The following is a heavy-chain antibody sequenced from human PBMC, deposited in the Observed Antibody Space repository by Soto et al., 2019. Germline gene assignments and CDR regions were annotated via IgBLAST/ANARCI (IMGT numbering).Heavy chain of an antibody. V-gene: IGHV3-74*01. CDR3: AKSNWFDP. J-gene: IGHJ5*02. CDR2: IESDGSSP. CDR1: GFTFSSYW. Sequence: GSLRLSCAASGFTFSSYWMHWVRQAPGKGLVWVSRIESDGSSPIYADSVKGRFTISRDNAKNTLYLQMNSLRAEDTAVYYCAKSNWFDPWGQGTLVNVSS.